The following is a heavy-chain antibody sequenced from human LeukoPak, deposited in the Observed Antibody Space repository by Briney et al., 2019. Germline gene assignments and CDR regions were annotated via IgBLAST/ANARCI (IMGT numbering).Heavy chain of an antibody. D-gene: IGHD2-21*02. J-gene: IGHJ4*02. Sequence: GASVKVSCKASGYTFTGYYMHWVRQAPGQGLEWMGWINPNSGGTNYAQKFQGRVTMTRDTSISTAYMELSSLRSEDTAVYYCARDPPYCGGDCYAHFDYWGQGTLVTVSS. CDR1: GYTFTGYY. CDR2: INPNSGGT. V-gene: IGHV1-2*02. CDR3: ARDPPYCGGDCYAHFDY.